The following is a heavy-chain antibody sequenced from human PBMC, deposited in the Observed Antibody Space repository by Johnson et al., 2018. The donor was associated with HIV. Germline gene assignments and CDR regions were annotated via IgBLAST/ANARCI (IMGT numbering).Heavy chain of an antibody. CDR2: ISSSGSTK. J-gene: IGHJ3*02. CDR3: ASVNGITAIRAEWDAFDI. CDR1: GFTFSDYY. D-gene: IGHD6-13*01. Sequence: QVQLVESGGGLVKPGGSLRLSCAASGFTFSDYYMSWIRQAPGKGLEWVSYISSSGSTKYYVDSVKGRFTISRDNAKTSLYLQMNSLRAEDTAVYYCASVNGITAIRAEWDAFDIWGQGTMVTVSS. V-gene: IGHV3-11*04.